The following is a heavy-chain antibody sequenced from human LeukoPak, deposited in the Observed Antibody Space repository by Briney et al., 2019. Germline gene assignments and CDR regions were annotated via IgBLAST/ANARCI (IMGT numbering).Heavy chain of an antibody. J-gene: IGHJ5*02. Sequence: SETLSLTCAVYGGSFSRYYWSWIRQSPGKGLEWIAEIDHRGDTNYNPSLKSRVTISIDTSKNQFSLSLRSLIAADTAVYYCARHSGSGSLSRPFDPWGQGTLVTVSS. CDR2: IDHRGDT. V-gene: IGHV4-34*01. D-gene: IGHD3-10*01. CDR1: GGSFSRYY. CDR3: ARHSGSGSLSRPFDP.